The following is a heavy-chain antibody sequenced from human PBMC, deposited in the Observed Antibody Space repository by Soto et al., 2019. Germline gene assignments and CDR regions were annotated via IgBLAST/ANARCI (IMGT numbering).Heavy chain of an antibody. CDR1: GFTFSTFA. D-gene: IGHD3-3*01. CDR3: ARDGLPDDFRSGGYWFDP. Sequence: ESGGGVVQPGRSLRLSCAASGFTFSTFALHWVRQAPGEGLEWLALISHDGRNEKYADSVKGRFTISRDNSKNTLYMQMDSLRLEDTGVYYCARDGLPDDFRSGGYWFDPWGQGTQVTVSS. CDR2: ISHDGRNE. J-gene: IGHJ5*02. V-gene: IGHV3-30-3*01.